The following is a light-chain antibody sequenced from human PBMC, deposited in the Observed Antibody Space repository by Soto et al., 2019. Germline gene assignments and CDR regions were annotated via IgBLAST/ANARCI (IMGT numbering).Light chain of an antibody. J-gene: IGKJ4*01. Sequence: DIVMTQSPLSLPVTPGEPDSISCRSSQNLLHSNGYNYLDWYLQKPGQSPQLLIFLGSNRASGVPDRFSGSGSGTDFTLKISRVEAEDVGVYYCMQSLQTPLTFGGGTKVESK. CDR1: QNLLHSNGYNY. CDR3: MQSLQTPLT. V-gene: IGKV2-28*01. CDR2: LGS.